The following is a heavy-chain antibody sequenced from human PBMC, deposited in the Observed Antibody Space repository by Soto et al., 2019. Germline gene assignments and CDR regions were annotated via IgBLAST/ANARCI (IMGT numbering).Heavy chain of an antibody. CDR3: ARDHCGGDCLVYYYGMDV. V-gene: IGHV3-30-3*01. CDR2: ISYDGSNK. D-gene: IGHD2-21*02. Sequence: GGSLRLSCAASGFTFSSYAMHWVRQAPGKGLEWVAVISYDGSNKYYADNVKGRFTISRDNSKNTLYLKMNSLRAEDTAVYYCARDHCGGDCLVYYYGMDVWGQGTTVTVSS. CDR1: GFTFSSYA. J-gene: IGHJ6*02.